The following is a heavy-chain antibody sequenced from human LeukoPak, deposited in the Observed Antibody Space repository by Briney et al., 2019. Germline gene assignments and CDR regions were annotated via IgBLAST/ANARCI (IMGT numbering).Heavy chain of an antibody. D-gene: IGHD6-13*01. V-gene: IGHV1-18*04. CDR2: INAYNGNT. CDR3: ARWAGRLISSSWLEY. J-gene: IGHJ4*02. CDR1: GYTFTSYY. Sequence: ASVKVSCKAFGYTFTSYYMHWVRQAPGQGLEWMGWINAYNGNTNYAQMLQGRVTMTTDTSTTTAYMELRSLRSDDTAVYYCARWAGRLISSSWLEYWGQGTLVTVSS.